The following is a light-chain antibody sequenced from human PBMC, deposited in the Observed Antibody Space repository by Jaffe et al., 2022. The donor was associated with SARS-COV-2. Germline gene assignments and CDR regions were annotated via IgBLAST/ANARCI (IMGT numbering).Light chain of an antibody. J-gene: IGLJ3*02. CDR2: DDF. Sequence: QSALTQPASVSGSPGQSITISCTGTSSDVGLYNLVSWYQQHPGKAPKLMIYDDFKRPSGVSDRFSGSKSGNTASLTISGLQPEDEADYYCCSYAGTATFWLFGGGTTLTVL. CDR1: SSDVGLYNL. V-gene: IGLV2-23*02. CDR3: CSYAGTATFWL.